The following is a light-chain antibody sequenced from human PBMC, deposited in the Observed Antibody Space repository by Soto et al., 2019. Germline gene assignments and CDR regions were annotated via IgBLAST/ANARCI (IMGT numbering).Light chain of an antibody. V-gene: IGLV1-47*02. CDR2: SND. CDR3: AAWDDSRSAV. J-gene: IGLJ2*01. CDR1: SSNIGSNY. Sequence: QSVLTQPPSASGTPGQRVTISCSGSSSNIGSNYVYWYQQLPGTAPKLLIYSNDQRPSGVPDRFSGSKSGTSASLAISGLRSEDEAAYYCAAWDDSRSAVFGGGTKLTVL.